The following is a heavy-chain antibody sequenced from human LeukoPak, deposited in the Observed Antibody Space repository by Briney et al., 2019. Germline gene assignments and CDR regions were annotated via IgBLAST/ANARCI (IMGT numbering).Heavy chain of an antibody. CDR3: ARRGSYYWDYFDY. CDR1: GFTFSSYW. J-gene: IGHJ4*02. V-gene: IGHV3-7*01. CDR2: IKQDGSEK. D-gene: IGHD1-26*01. Sequence: GGSLRLSCAASGFTFSSYWMSWVRQAPGKGLEWVANIKQDGSEKYYVDSVKGRFTISRDNAKNSLYLQMNSLRAEDTAVYYCARRGSYYWDYFDYWGQGTLVTVSS.